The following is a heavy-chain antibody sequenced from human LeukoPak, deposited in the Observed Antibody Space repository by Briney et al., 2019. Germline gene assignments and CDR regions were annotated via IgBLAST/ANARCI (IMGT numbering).Heavy chain of an antibody. J-gene: IGHJ4*02. V-gene: IGHV3-7*01. Sequence: EGSLRLSCVGSGFTFSRYWLNWVRQAPGKGLEWVANMNQDGSEIYYLDSVKGRFTISRDNAKNSLYLQMNSLRAEDTAVYYCARDQYDTWSRRGNFDSWGQGTLVIVSS. D-gene: IGHD3-3*01. CDR3: ARDQYDTWSRRGNFDS. CDR2: MNQDGSEI. CDR1: GFTFSRYW.